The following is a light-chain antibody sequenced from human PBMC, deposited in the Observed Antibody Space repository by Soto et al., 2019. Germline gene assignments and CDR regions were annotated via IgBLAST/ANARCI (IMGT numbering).Light chain of an antibody. CDR1: QSINSW. J-gene: IGKJ1*01. CDR2: KAS. CDR3: QQDSSLWT. V-gene: IGKV1-5*03. Sequence: DIQMTQSPSTLSASVGDRVTISCRASQSINSWLAWYQQKPGKAPKLLIYKASSLESGVPSRCSGSGSGTEYTLTSSSRQPDECATYYCQQDSSLWTFGQGTKVEIK.